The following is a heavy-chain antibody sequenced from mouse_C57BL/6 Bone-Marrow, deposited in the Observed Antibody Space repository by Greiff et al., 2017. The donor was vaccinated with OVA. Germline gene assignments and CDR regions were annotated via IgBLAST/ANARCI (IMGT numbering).Heavy chain of an antibody. CDR3: ARPPPITTVVAKDWYFDV. V-gene: IGHV1-64*01. CDR2: IHPNSGST. Sequence: VQLQQSGAELVKPGASVKLSCKASGYTFTSYWMHWVKQRPGQGLEWIGMIHPNSGSTNYNEKFKSKATLTVDKSSSTAYMQLSSLTSEDSAVYYCARPPPITTVVAKDWYFDVWGTGTTVTVSS. CDR1: GYTFTSYW. D-gene: IGHD1-1*01. J-gene: IGHJ1*03.